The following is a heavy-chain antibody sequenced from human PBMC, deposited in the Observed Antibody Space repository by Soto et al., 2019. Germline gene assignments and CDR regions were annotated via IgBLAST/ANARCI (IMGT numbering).Heavy chain of an antibody. J-gene: IGHJ4*02. CDR2: ISAYNGNT. CDR1: GYIFTIYG. D-gene: IGHD3-3*01. V-gene: IGHV1-18*01. Sequence: GASVKVSCKASGYIFTIYGISCVLRSGLQWLEWMGWISAYNGNTKYAQNLQGRVTLTTDTSTYTAYMGLRSLQSDDTAVYYCARDFGSDLSAPGAVFDSWGQGALVTVSS. CDR3: ARDFGSDLSAPGAVFDS.